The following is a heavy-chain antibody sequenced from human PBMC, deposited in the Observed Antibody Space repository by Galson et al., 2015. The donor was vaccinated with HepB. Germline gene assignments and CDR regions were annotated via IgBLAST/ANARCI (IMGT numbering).Heavy chain of an antibody. Sequence: SLRLSCAASGFTFSSYSMSWVRQAPGKGLEWVSSISSSSSYIYYADSVKGRFTISRDNSKNTLYLQMNSLRAEDTAVYYCARVGSCSGGSCYYGSPGGDYWGQGTLVTVSS. V-gene: IGHV3-21*01. CDR2: ISSSSSYI. J-gene: IGHJ4*02. CDR1: GFTFSSYS. D-gene: IGHD2-15*01. CDR3: ARVGSCSGGSCYYGSPGGDY.